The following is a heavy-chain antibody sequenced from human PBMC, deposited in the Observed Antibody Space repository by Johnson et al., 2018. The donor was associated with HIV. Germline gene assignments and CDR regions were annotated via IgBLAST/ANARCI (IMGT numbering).Heavy chain of an antibody. Sequence: QVQLVESGGGVVQPGRSLRLSCAASDFTFSNNAIHWVRQAPGMGLEWVAVISYDGSNQYYADSVKGRFTISRDNSKYTLSLQMNSLKTEDTAVYYCQNGGAYSYGWGDDAFDIWGQGTMVTVSS. CDR2: ISYDGSNQ. CDR1: DFTFSNNA. V-gene: IGHV3-30*04. J-gene: IGHJ3*02. CDR3: QNGGAYSYGWGDDAFDI. D-gene: IGHD5-18*01.